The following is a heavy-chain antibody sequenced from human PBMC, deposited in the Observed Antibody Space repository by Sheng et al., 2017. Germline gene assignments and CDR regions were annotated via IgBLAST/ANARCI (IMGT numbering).Heavy chain of an antibody. Sequence: QVQLVQSGREVKKPGASVKVSCKASGYTFSNYGISWLRQAPGQGLQWMGWISAYTGNTNYVREFQGRVTMTTDTSTNTAYMELRSLTSNDTAVYFCARVGGEWNGYGDSWGQGTLVIVSS. CDR1: GYTFSNYG. D-gene: IGHD5-12*01. CDR3: ARVGGEWNGYGDS. CDR2: ISAYTGNT. J-gene: IGHJ4*02. V-gene: IGHV1-18*01.